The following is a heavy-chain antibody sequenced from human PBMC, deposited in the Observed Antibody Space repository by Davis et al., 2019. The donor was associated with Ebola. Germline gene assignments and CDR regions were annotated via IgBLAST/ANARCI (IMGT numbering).Heavy chain of an antibody. CDR3: ARESIYGDSVDFDY. CDR1: GYTFTNYY. Sequence: AASVKVSCKASGYTFTNYYMHWVRQAPGQGLEWMRIINPSGGSTTYAQKFQGRVTITRDTSTSTVYMELSSLRSEDTAVFYCARESIYGDSVDFDYWGQGTLVIVSS. D-gene: IGHD4-17*01. J-gene: IGHJ4*02. CDR2: INPSGGST. V-gene: IGHV1-46*01.